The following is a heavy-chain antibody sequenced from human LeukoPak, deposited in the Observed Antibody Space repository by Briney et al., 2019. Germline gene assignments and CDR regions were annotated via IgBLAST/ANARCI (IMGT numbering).Heavy chain of an antibody. CDR2: IYPGDSDT. D-gene: IGHD6-19*01. V-gene: IGHV5-51*01. J-gene: IGHJ4*02. CDR1: GSRFTSYW. CDR3: ARRQLAVAEAVFDY. Sequence: GEALKISCKGCGSRFTSYWIGWVRRMPGKGLGWMGIIYPGDSDTRYSPSFQGQVTISADKSISTAYLQWSSLKASDTAMYYCARRQLAVAEAVFDYWGQGTLVTVSS.